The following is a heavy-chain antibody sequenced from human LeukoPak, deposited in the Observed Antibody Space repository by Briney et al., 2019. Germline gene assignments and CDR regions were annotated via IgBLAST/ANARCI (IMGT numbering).Heavy chain of an antibody. CDR1: GYTFTSYA. CDR2: INAGNGNT. Sequence: ASVKVSCKASGYTFTSYAMHWVRQAPGQRLEWMGWINAGNGNTKYSQEFQGRVTITRDTSASTAYMELSGLRSEDMAVYCCARARGGSSWYGAFDIWGQGTMVTVSS. CDR3: ARARGGSSWYGAFDI. D-gene: IGHD6-13*01. J-gene: IGHJ3*02. V-gene: IGHV1-3*03.